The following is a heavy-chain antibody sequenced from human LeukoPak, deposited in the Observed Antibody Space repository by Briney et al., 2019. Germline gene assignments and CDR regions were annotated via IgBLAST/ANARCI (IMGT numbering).Heavy chain of an antibody. V-gene: IGHV3-23*01. CDR2: ISGSGGST. J-gene: IGHJ4*02. CDR3: AKEGWFGELLLDY. CDR1: GFIFHDSV. D-gene: IGHD3-10*01. Sequence: GGSLRLSCAASGFIFHDSVMYWVRQAPGKGLEWVSAISGSGGSTYYADSVKGRFTISRDNSKNTLYLQMNSLRAEDTAVYYCAKEGWFGELLLDYWGQGTLVTVSS.